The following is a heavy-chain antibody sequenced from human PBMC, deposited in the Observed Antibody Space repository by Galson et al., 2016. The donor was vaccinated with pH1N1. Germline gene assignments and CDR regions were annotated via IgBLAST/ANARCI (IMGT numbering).Heavy chain of an antibody. CDR1: GGSISSYY. V-gene: IGHV4-59*01. CDR2: MYYSGST. CDR3: ARAVTFGGDLEYFQH. J-gene: IGHJ1*01. D-gene: IGHD4-17*01. Sequence: SETLSLTCTVSGGSISSYYWSWIRQPPGKGLEWIGYMYYSGSTNYNPSLTSRVTISVDTSKNQFSLQLSSVTAADTAVYYCARAVTFGGDLEYFQHWGQGTLVTVSS.